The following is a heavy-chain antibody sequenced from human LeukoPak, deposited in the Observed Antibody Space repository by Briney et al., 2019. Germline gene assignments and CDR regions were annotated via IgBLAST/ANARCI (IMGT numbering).Heavy chain of an antibody. CDR2: LRYDGTNK. V-gene: IGHV3-30*02. D-gene: IGHD5-24*01. CDR1: GFTFSSYG. J-gene: IGHJ4*02. Sequence: GGSLGLSCAASGFTFSSYGMHWVRQAPGKGLEWVAFLRYDGTNKYYAASVKGRFTISRDNSKNVLDLQMNSLRVEDTAVYYCATQSAPAYYGGQGALVTVSS. CDR3: ATQSAPAYY.